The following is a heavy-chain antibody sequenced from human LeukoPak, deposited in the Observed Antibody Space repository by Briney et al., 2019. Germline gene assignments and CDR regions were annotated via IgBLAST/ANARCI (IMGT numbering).Heavy chain of an antibody. J-gene: IGHJ4*02. Sequence: GGSLRLSCAASGFTFDDYGMSWVRQAPGKGLEWVSGINWNGGSTGYADSVKGRFTISRDNAKNSLYLQMNSLRAEDTALYYCARDGGSGYDYIGENWGQGTLVTVSS. D-gene: IGHD5-12*01. CDR2: INWNGGST. CDR1: GFTFDDYG. V-gene: IGHV3-20*04. CDR3: ARDGGSGYDYIGEN.